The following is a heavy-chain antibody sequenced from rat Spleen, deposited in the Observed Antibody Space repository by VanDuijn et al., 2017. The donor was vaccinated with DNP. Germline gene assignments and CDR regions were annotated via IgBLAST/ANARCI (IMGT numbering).Heavy chain of an antibody. J-gene: IGHJ2*01. Sequence: EVRLQESGPGLVKPSQSLSLTCSVTSYSITSNYWGWIRKFPGNKMEYLGYISYSGGTNYNPSLKSRISITRDTSKNQFFLHLNSLITEDTATYYCARWVRYFDSWGQGVMVTVSS. CDR3: ARWVRYFDS. CDR2: ISYSGGT. D-gene: IGHD4-5*01. CDR1: SYSITSNY. V-gene: IGHV3-1*01.